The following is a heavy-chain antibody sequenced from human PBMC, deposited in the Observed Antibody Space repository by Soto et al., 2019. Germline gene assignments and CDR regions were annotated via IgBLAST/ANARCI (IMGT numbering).Heavy chain of an antibody. Sequence: SQTLSLTCAISGDSVSSNNAAWNWISQSPSRGLEWLGRTYYRSKWYNEYALYVKSRININPDTSKNQFSLQLNSVTPEDTAVYSCASAQWMNWFDTWRQGTLVTVSS. J-gene: IGHJ5*02. CDR3: ASAQWMNWFDT. CDR1: GDSVSSNNAA. V-gene: IGHV6-1*01. D-gene: IGHD6-19*01. CDR2: TYYRSKWYN.